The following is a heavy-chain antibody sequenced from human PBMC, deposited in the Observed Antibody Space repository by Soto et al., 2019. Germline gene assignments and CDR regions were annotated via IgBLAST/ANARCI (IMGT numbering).Heavy chain of an antibody. Sequence: PGGSLRLSCAASGFTVSSNYMSWVRQAPGKGLEWVSVIYSGGSTYYADSVKGRFTISRDNSKNTLYLQMNSLRAEDTAAYYCARDPRGVTGTKLNYYYYYMDVWGKGTTVTVSS. V-gene: IGHV3-66*01. D-gene: IGHD1-7*01. J-gene: IGHJ6*03. CDR2: IYSGGST. CDR3: ARDPRGVTGTKLNYYYYYMDV. CDR1: GFTVSSNY.